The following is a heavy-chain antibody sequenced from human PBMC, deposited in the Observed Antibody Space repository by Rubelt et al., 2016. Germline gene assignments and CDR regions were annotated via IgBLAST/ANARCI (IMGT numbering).Heavy chain of an antibody. CDR1: GGSISSYY. V-gene: IGHV4-59*12. J-gene: IGHJ4*02. CDR2: IYYSGST. CDR3: ASENGTYDD. Sequence: QVQLQESGPGLVKPSETLSLTCTVSGGSISSYYWSWIRQPPGKGLEWIGFIYYSGSTNYNPSLKSRGTIAVDTSKNQFSLKLSSVTAADTAVYYCASENGTYDDWGQGTLVTVSS.